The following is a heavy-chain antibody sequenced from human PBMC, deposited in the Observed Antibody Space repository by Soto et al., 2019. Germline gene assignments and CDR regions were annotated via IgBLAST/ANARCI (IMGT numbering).Heavy chain of an antibody. J-gene: IGHJ6*02. D-gene: IGHD6-19*01. V-gene: IGHV1-8*01. CDR3: ARVYSSGWYSPSNNYYYYGMDV. CDR1: GYTFTSYD. CDR2: MNPNSGNT. Sequence: QVQLVQSGAEVKKPGASVKVSCKASGYTFTSYDINWVRQATGQGLEWMGWMNPNSGNTGYAQKFQGRVIMTRNTSISTAYMEMSSMRSEDTAVYYCARVYSSGWYSPSNNYYYYGMDVWGQGTTVTVSS.